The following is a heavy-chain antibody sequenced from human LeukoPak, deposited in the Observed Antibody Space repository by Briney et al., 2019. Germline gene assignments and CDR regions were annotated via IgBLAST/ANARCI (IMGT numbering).Heavy chain of an antibody. J-gene: IGHJ4*02. Sequence: GGYLRLSCAASGLTFSSYSMNWVRQAAGDGLGWVSSISSSSSYIYYANSVKGRFTISRDNDKNSLYLQMNSLRAEDTAVYYCARDRSSSSGRNYFDYWGQGTLVTVSS. D-gene: IGHD6-6*01. CDR2: ISSSSSYI. CDR1: GLTFSSYS. CDR3: ARDRSSSSGRNYFDY. V-gene: IGHV3-21*01.